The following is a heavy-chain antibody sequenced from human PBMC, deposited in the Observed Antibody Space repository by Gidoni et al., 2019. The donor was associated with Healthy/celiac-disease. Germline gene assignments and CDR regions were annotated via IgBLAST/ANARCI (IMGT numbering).Heavy chain of an antibody. V-gene: IGHV4-34*01. J-gene: IGHJ6*02. D-gene: IGHD2-21*01. Sequence: QVQLQQWGAGLLKPSETLSLTCAVYGGSFSCYYWSWLRQPPVKGLEWIGEINHSGSTNYNPSLQSRFTISVDTSKNHFSLKLSSVTAADTAVYYCARGRQRLLQRIYGMDVWGQGTTVTVSS. CDR1: GGSFSCYY. CDR2: INHSGST. CDR3: ARGRQRLLQRIYGMDV.